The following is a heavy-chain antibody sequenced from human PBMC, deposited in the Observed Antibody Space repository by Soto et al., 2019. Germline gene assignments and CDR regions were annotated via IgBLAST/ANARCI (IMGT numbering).Heavy chain of an antibody. CDR3: VSPHSESSNAFDL. J-gene: IGHJ5*02. Sequence: QLQLVESGGGVVQPGRSLRLSCAASGFSFSHYAMHWVRQPPGKGLEWVALISYDGENQYFTDSVRGRFTISRDNSKTAVYLEMNDLRLDDTATYYCVSPHSESSNAFDLWGQGTLVTVSS. D-gene: IGHD3-10*01. CDR2: ISYDGENQ. CDR1: GFSFSHYA. V-gene: IGHV3-30*04.